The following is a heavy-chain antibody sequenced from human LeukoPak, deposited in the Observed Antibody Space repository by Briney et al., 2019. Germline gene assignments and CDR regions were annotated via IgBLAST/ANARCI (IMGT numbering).Heavy chain of an antibody. CDR2: IIPIFGTT. D-gene: IGHD3-22*01. J-gene: IGHJ1*01. V-gene: IGHV1-69*06. CDR1: GGTFSSYG. CDR3: AGDYYYDSSGYHPAEYFNH. Sequence: SVKVSCKASGGTFSSYGISWVRQAPGQGLEWMARIIPIFGTTNHAQKFQGRVTITADTSTSIAYMDLRSLRSEDTAVYYCAGDYYYDSSGYHPAEYFNHWGQGTLVTVSS.